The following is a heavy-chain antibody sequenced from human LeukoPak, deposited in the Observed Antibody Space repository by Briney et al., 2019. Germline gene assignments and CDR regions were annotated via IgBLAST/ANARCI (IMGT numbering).Heavy chain of an antibody. Sequence: PGGSLRLSCAASGFTFDDYAMHWVRQAPGKGLEWVSLISWDGGSTYYADSVKGRFTISRVNSKNSLYLQMNSLRAEDTALYYCAKASGIVGATMALDYWGQGTLVTVSS. CDR3: AKASGIVGATMALDY. V-gene: IGHV3-43D*04. D-gene: IGHD1-26*01. CDR2: ISWDGGST. CDR1: GFTFDDYA. J-gene: IGHJ4*02.